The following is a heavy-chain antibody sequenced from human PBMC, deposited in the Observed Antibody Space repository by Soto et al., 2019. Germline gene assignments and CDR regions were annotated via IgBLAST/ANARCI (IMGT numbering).Heavy chain of an antibody. CDR2: IWYDGSNK. D-gene: IGHD1-1*01. CDR1: GFTFSSYG. CDR3: AREQLERGWFDP. V-gene: IGHV3-33*01. Sequence: PGGSLRLSCAASGFTFSSYGMHWVRQAPGKGLEWVAVIWYDGSNKYYADSVKGRFTISRDNAKNSLYLQMNSLRAEDTAVYYCAREQLERGWFDPWGQGTLVTVSS. J-gene: IGHJ5*02.